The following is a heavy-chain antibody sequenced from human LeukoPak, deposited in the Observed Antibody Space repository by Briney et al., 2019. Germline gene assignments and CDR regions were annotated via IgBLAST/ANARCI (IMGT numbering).Heavy chain of an antibody. V-gene: IGHV1-69*06. CDR2: IIPIFGTA. Sequence: SVKVSCKASGGTFSSYAISWVRQAPGQGLEWMGGIIPIFGTANYAQKFQGRVTITADKSTSTAYMELSSLRSEDTAVYYCAKPNAADYYDSSGSYFDYWGQGTLVTVSS. CDR3: AKPNAADYYDSSGSYFDY. D-gene: IGHD3-22*01. J-gene: IGHJ4*02. CDR1: GGTFSSYA.